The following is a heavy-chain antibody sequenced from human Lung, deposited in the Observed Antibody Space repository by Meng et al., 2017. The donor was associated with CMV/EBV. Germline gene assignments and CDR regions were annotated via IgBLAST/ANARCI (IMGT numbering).Heavy chain of an antibody. CDR2: IYYSGST. D-gene: IGHD6-13*01. V-gene: IGHV4-39*01. J-gene: IGHJ6*01. CDR3: ARQTDTEGIAAAPDV. Sequence: SXTXSLXCTVSGGSISSSSYYWGWIRQPPGKGLEWIGSIYYSGSTYYNPSLKSRVTISVDTSKNQFSLKLSSVTAADTAVYYCARQTDTEGIAAAPDVWGPGNTV. CDR1: GGSISSSSYY.